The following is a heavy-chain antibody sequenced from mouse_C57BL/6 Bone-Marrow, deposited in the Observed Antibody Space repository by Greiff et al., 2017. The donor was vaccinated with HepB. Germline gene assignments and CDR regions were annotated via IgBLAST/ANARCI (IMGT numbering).Heavy chain of an antibody. V-gene: IGHV1-22*01. CDR3: ARSGHYYGSYFDV. Sequence: VQLKESGPELVKPGASVKMSCKASGYTFTDYNMHWVKQSHGKSLEWIGYINPNNGGTSYNQKFKGKATLTVNKSSSTAYMELRSLTSEDSAVYYCARSGHYYGSYFDVWGTGTTVTVSS. CDR1: GYTFTDYN. J-gene: IGHJ1*03. D-gene: IGHD1-1*01. CDR2: INPNNGGT.